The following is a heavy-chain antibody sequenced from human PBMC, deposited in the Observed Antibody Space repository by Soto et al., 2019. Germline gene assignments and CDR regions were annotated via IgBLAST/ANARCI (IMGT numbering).Heavy chain of an antibody. CDR1: GGSISSSSYY. CDR2: IYYSGST. CDR3: ASAPIHLPREFAP. J-gene: IGHJ5*02. Sequence: SETLSLTCTVSGGSISSSSYYWGWIRQPPGKGLEWSGSIYYSGSTYYNPSLKSRVTISVETAKNQCSLKLSSVPAADTAVYYCASAPIHLPREFAPWGQGTLVTVS. V-gene: IGHV4-39*01.